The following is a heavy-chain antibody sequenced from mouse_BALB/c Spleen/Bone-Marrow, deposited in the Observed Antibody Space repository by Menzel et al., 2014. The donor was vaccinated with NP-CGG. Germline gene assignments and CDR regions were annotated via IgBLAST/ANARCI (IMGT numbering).Heavy chain of an antibody. J-gene: IGHJ1*01. CDR1: GYTFTDYW. Sequence: VQGVESGAELAKPGASVKMSCKASGYTFTDYWMHWVKQRPGQGLEWIGYINPSSGYTEYNQKFKDKATLTADKSSSTAYMQLNILTSEDSAVYYCARRSGSLWYFDVWGAGTTATVSS. CDR3: ARRSGSLWYFDV. CDR2: INPSSGYT. V-gene: IGHV1-7*01. D-gene: IGHD1-1*01.